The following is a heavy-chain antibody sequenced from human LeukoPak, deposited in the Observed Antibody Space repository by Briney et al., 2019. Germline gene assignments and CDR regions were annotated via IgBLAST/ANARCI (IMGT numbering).Heavy chain of an antibody. J-gene: IGHJ5*02. CDR3: ARNKGRYGSGRVHFDP. D-gene: IGHD3-10*01. Sequence: GGSLRLSCAASGFTFSTYSMNWVRQAPGKGLEWVSSISSGSTDINYADSVKGRFTISRDNAKNSLYLQMSSLRAEDTAVYYCARNKGRYGSGRVHFDPWGQGTLVTVSS. V-gene: IGHV3-21*01. CDR2: ISSGSTDI. CDR1: GFTFSTYS.